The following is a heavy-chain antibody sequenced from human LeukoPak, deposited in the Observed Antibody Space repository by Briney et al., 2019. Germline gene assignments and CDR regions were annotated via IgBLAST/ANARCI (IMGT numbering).Heavy chain of an antibody. J-gene: IGHJ4*02. V-gene: IGHV3-74*01. CDR3: AREYYDILTGFWVPGDY. D-gene: IGHD3-9*01. CDR1: GFTSSSYW. CDR2: INSDGSST. Sequence: GGSLRLSCAASGFTSSSYWMHWVRQAPGKGLVWVSRINSDGSSTSYADSVKGRFTISRDNAKNTLYLQMNSLRAEDTAVYYCAREYYDILTGFWVPGDYWGQGTLVTVSS.